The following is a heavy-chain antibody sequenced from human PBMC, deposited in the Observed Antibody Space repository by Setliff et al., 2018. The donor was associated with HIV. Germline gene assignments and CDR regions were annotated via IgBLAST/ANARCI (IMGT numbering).Heavy chain of an antibody. CDR2: IIPILGIA. D-gene: IGHD3-22*01. V-gene: IGHV1-69*10. Sequence: GASVKVSCKASGGTFSSYAISWVRQAPGQGLEWMGGIIPILGIANYAQKFQGRVTITADESTSTAYMELSSLRSEDTAVYYCARGDYYDSSGDVRALDYWGQGTLVTVS. CDR1: GGTFSSYA. J-gene: IGHJ4*02. CDR3: ARGDYYDSSGDVRALDY.